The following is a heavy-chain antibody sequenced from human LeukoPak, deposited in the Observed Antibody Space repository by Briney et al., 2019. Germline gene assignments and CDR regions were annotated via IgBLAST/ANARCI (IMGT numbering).Heavy chain of an antibody. CDR1: GFTFSDYG. D-gene: IGHD3-16*01. CDR3: ATENNYIWGSFED. CDR2: ISSSLNYI. J-gene: IGHJ4*02. V-gene: IGHV3-21*01. Sequence: GGSLRLSCVASGFTFSDYGMNWVRQVPGRGLEWVSSISSSLNYIYYADSVKGRFTISRDNAKHSLYLQMNSLRAEDTAVYYCATENNYIWGSFEDWGQGTLVIVSS.